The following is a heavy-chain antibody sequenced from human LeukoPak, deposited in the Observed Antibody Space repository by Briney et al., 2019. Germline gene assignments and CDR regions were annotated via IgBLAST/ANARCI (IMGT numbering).Heavy chain of an antibody. CDR2: IADSGGVT. CDR3: ARNQQLGGHSYYYYGMDV. Sequence: GGSLRLSCAASGFSFATYAMTWVRQAPGKGLEWVSAIADSGGVTYYADSVKGWFTISRDNSKNTLYLQMNSLRADDTAIYYCARNQQLGGHSYYYYGMDVWGQGTTVTVSS. V-gene: IGHV3-23*01. J-gene: IGHJ6*02. CDR1: GFSFATYA. D-gene: IGHD3-16*01.